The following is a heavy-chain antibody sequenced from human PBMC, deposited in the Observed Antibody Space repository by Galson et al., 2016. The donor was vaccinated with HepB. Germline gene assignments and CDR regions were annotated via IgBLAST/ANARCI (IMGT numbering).Heavy chain of an antibody. CDR3: ARVLAGRAGDY. D-gene: IGHD6-19*01. CDR2: IDPSDSST. Sequence: QSGAEVKKPGESLRISCKGSGYSLSSYWIHWVRQMPGKGLEWMGRIDPSDSSTNHSPSFQGHVTIPTDRSVSTVYLQWTSLRASDTAMYYCARVLAGRAGDYWCQGTLVTVSS. J-gene: IGHJ4*02. CDR1: GYSLSSYW. V-gene: IGHV5-10-1*01.